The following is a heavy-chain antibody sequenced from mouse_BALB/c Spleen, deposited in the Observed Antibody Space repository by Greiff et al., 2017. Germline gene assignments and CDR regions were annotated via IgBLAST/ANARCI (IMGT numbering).Heavy chain of an antibody. CDR2: IYPGSGNT. CDR1: GYAFTNYW. Sequence: QVQLQQSGAELVRPGTSVKISCKASGYAFTNYWLGWVKQRPGHGLEWIGDIYPGSGNTYYNEKFKGKATLTADKSSNTAYMQLSSLTSEDSAVYFCARRTTVVVSYYAMDYWGQGTSVTVSS. J-gene: IGHJ4*01. V-gene: IGHV1-63*01. CDR3: ARRTTVVVSYYAMDY. D-gene: IGHD1-1*01.